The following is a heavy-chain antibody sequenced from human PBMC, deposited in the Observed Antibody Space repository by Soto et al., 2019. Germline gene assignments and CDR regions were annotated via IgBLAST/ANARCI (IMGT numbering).Heavy chain of an antibody. Sequence: VGSLRLSCAASGFTFSSYAMSWVRQAPGKGLEWVSAISGSGGSTYYADSVKGRFTISRDNSKNTLYLQMNSLRAEDTAVYYCAKAGGDFWSGYFYYYGMDVWGQGTTVTVSS. D-gene: IGHD3-3*01. CDR3: AKAGGDFWSGYFYYYGMDV. CDR2: ISGSGGST. CDR1: GFTFSSYA. V-gene: IGHV3-23*01. J-gene: IGHJ6*02.